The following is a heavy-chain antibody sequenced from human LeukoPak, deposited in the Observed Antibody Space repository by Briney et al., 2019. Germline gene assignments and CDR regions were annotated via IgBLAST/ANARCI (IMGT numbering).Heavy chain of an antibody. CDR1: GFTFSSYS. CDR2: ISSSSSYI. D-gene: IGHD2-2*01. CDR3: ARDRYQLLSTVPYYMDV. Sequence: GGSLRLSCAASGFTFSSYSVNWVRQAPGKGLEWVSSISSSSSYIYYADSVRGRFTISRDNAKNSLYLQMNSLRAEDTAVYYCARDRYQLLSTVPYYMDVWGKGTTVTVSS. J-gene: IGHJ6*03. V-gene: IGHV3-21*01.